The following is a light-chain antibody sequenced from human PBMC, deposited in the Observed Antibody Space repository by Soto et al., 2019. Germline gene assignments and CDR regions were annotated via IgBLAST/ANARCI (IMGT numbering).Light chain of an antibody. CDR1: QSLLHITGETF. Sequence: DVVMTQTPLSLSIARGQPASIPGNSRQSLLHITGETFLFWYLKKPGQSPQLLIYEVYTRVSGVTGRFSGSGSGTDFTLEISRVETDDVGIYYCMPSTQLPPTFGQGTRLEIK. CDR2: EVY. CDR3: MPSTQLPPT. J-gene: IGKJ5*01. V-gene: IGKV2D-29*02.